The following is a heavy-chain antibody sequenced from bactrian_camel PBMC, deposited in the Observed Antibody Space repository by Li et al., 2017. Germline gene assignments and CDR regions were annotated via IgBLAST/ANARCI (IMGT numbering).Heavy chain of an antibody. CDR2: INTRYGVT. CDR3: AAKLPFECYVDASDFDN. Sequence: HVQLVESGGGSVQAGGSLRLSCAASGYTYNRNCMAWFRQAPGKEREGVARINTRYGVTYYADSVKGRFTISKDDAKDTLYLQMNSLQHEDTAMYYCAAKLPFECYVDASDFDNWGQGTQVTVS. V-gene: IGHV3S1*01. CDR1: GYTYNRNC. D-gene: IGHD1*01. J-gene: IGHJ6*01.